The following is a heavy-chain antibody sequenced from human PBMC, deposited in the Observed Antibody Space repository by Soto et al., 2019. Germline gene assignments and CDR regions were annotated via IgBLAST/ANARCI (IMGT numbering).Heavy chain of an antibody. V-gene: IGHV3-23*01. CDR1: GFTFRGYA. CDR2: ISGSGGST. J-gene: IGHJ3*02. D-gene: IGHD2-2*01. CDR3: AKDQFRGLWGLVVVPAAHDAFDI. Sequence: PGGSLRLSYAASGFTFRGYAMSWVRQAPGKGLEWVSAISGSGGSTYYADSVKGRFTISRDNSKNTLYLQMNSLRAEDTAVYYCAKDQFRGLWGLVVVPAAHDAFDIWGQGTMVTVSS.